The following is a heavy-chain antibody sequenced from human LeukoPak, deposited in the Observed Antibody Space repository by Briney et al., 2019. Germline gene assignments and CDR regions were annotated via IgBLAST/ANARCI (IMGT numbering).Heavy chain of an antibody. CDR3: ACTRGYSYGNDAFDI. CDR1: GGSISSYY. Sequence: KPSETLSLTCTVSGGSISSYYWSWIRQPAGKGLQWIGRIYTSGSTNYNPSLKSRVTMSVDTSKNQFSLKLSSVTAADTAVYYCACTRGYSYGNDAFDIWGQGTMVTVSS. V-gene: IGHV4-4*07. D-gene: IGHD5-18*01. CDR2: IYTSGST. J-gene: IGHJ3*02.